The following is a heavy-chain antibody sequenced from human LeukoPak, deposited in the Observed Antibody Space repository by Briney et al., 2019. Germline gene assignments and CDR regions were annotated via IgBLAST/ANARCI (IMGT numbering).Heavy chain of an antibody. CDR1: GGSISSSSYY. D-gene: IGHD4-17*01. CDR2: IHYNGNT. CDR3: AIRYDYGDYCNWFDP. V-gene: IGHV4-39*01. J-gene: IGHJ5*02. Sequence: PSETLSLTCSVSGGSISSSSYYWGWIRQPPGKGLEWIGSIHYNGNTYYNPSLTSRVAISVDTSKNQLSLKLSFVTAADTAVYYCAIRYDYGDYCNWFDPWGQGTLVTVSS.